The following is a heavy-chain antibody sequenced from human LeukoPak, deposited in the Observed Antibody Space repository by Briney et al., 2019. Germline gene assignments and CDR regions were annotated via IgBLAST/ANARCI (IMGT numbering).Heavy chain of an antibody. V-gene: IGHV3-48*03. CDR3: ARGYCSGGNCYPRDWFDP. Sequence: GGSLRLSCAASGFTFSSYEMNWVRQAPGKGLEWVSYISSSGSSRFYEDSVKGRFTISRDNAKNSMYLQMNSLRAEDTAMYYCARGYCSGGNCYPRDWFDPWGQGTLVTVSS. CDR2: ISSSGSSR. CDR1: GFTFSSYE. J-gene: IGHJ5*02. D-gene: IGHD2-15*01.